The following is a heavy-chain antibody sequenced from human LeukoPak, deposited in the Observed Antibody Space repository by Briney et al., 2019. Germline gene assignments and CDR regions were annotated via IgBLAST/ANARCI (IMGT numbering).Heavy chain of an antibody. CDR1: GGSISSYY. J-gene: IGHJ4*02. CDR2: IYYSGST. V-gene: IGHV4-59*01. Sequence: SETLSLTCTVSGGSISSYYWSWIRQPPGKGLEWIGYIYYSGSTNYNPSLKSRVTISVDTSKNQFSLKLSSVTAADTAVYYCARVGNFPLWGQGTLVTVSS. CDR3: ARVGNFPL. D-gene: IGHD4-23*01.